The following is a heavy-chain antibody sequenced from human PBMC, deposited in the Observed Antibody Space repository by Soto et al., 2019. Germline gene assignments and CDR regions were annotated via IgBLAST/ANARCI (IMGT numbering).Heavy chain of an antibody. J-gene: IGHJ6*02. CDR3: ARGYDFWSSIRYYGMDV. Sequence: PSETLSLACTVSGGSISSYYWSWIRQPPRTGLEWIGYIYYSVSTNYNPSLKSRVTISVDTSKNQFSLKLSCVTAADTAVYNCARGYDFWSSIRYYGMDVWGQGTTVTVSS. CDR2: IYYSVST. V-gene: IGHV4-59*01. D-gene: IGHD3-3*01. CDR1: GGSISSYY.